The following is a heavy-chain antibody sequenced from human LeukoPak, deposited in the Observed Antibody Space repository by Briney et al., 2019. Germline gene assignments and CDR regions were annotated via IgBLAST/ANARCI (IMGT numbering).Heavy chain of an antibody. Sequence: PSETLSLTCAVYGGSFSGYYWSWIRQPPGKGLEWIGEINHSGSTNYNPSLKSRVTISVDTSKNQFSLKLSSVTAADTAVYYCASDPGILGVYFDYWGQGTLVTVSS. CDR3: ASDPGILGVYFDY. J-gene: IGHJ4*02. CDR2: INHSGST. CDR1: GGSFSGYY. V-gene: IGHV4-34*01. D-gene: IGHD3-16*01.